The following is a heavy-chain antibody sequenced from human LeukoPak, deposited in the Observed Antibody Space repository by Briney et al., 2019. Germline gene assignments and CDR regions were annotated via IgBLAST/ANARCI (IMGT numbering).Heavy chain of an antibody. J-gene: IGHJ6*02. CDR1: GYTFTSYG. Sequence: GASVKASCKASGYTFTSYGISWVRQAPGQGLEWMGWISPYNGNTNYAQKLQGRVTMTTDTSTSTAYMELRSLRSDDTAVYYCARGLPNYHHYGMDVWGQGTTVTVSS. D-gene: IGHD2-21*02. CDR2: ISPYNGNT. CDR3: ARGLPNYHHYGMDV. V-gene: IGHV1-18*01.